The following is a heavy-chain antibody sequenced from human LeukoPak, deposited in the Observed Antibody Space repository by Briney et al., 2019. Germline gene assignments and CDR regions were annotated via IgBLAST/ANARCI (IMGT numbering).Heavy chain of an antibody. CDR2: ISSSGSTI. J-gene: IGHJ5*02. D-gene: IGHD3-22*01. CDR3: ARADEGYYDSSGYYYWFDP. CDR1: GFTFSDYY. Sequence: GGSLRLSCAASGFTFSDYYMSWIRQAPGKGLEWVSYISSSGSTIYYADSVKGRFTTSRDNAKNSLYLQMNSLRAEDTAVYYCARADEGYYDSSGYYYWFDPWGQGTLVTVSS. V-gene: IGHV3-11*01.